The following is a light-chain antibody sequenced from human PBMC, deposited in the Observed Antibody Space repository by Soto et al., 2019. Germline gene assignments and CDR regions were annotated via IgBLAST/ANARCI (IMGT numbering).Light chain of an antibody. V-gene: IGKV3-15*01. J-gene: IGKJ1*01. CDR1: QPMSRN. CDR2: GAS. Sequence: EIVMTQSPDSLAGSLGQGWSRSCRAGQPMSRNLAWYQQNPGQAPRLLIYGASTRATDIPGRFSGGGSGTEFTLTISSLQSEDFAIYFCQQYNTWPRTFGQGTKVDIK. CDR3: QQYNTWPRT.